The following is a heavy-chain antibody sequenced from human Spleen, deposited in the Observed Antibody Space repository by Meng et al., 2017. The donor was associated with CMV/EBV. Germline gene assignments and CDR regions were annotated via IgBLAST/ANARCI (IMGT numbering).Heavy chain of an antibody. J-gene: IGHJ4*02. D-gene: IGHD4-23*01. CDR3: ARDWGYDYGGIFDS. CDR1: GFTFSTSW. Sequence: GGSLRLSCAASGFTFSTSWMHWVCQAPGKGLEWVSSISSSSSYIYYADSVKGRFTISRDNAKNSLYLQMNSLRAEDTAVYYCARDWGYDYGGIFDSCGQGTLVTVSS. CDR2: ISSSSSYI. V-gene: IGHV3-21*01.